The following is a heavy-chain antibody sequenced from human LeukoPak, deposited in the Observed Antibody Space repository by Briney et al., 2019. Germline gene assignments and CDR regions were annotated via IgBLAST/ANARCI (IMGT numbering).Heavy chain of an antibody. V-gene: IGHV1-2*02. CDR2: INLNSGGT. D-gene: IGHD3-22*01. J-gene: IGHJ3*02. Sequence: ASVKVSCKASGYTFTGYYMHWVRQAPEQGLEWMGWINLNSGGTNYAQKFQGRVTMTRDTSISTAYMELSRLRSGDTAVYYCARSPPARRDSSSYYSHDAFDIWGQGTMVTVSS. CDR3: ARSPPARRDSSSYYSHDAFDI. CDR1: GYTFTGYY.